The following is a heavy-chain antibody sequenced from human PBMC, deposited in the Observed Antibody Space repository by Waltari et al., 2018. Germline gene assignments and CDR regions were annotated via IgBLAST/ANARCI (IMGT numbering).Heavy chain of an antibody. V-gene: IGHV5-51*03. CDR1: GYSFTNYW. CDR2: RNPGDSDT. CDR3: AGAVSGTAWFDP. Sequence: EVQLVQSGVEVKKPGESLKISCKASGYSFTNYWIGWVRQMPGKGLEWMGIRNPGDSDTRYSPSFQGQVTVSADKSISTAYLQGSSLKASDSAMYYCAGAVSGTAWFDPWGQGTLVTVSS. J-gene: IGHJ5*02. D-gene: IGHD6-19*01.